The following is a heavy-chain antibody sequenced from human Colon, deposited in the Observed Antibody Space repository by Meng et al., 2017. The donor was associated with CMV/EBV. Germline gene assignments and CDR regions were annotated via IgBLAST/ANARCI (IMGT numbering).Heavy chain of an antibody. CDR3: TRGRIASAGNWLDP. CDR2: IKGDTETA. J-gene: IGHJ5*02. D-gene: IGHD6-13*01. CDR1: GFTFSSYA. Sequence: GESLKISCAASGFTFSSYAITWVRQAPGQGLQWVSSIKGDTETAFYADSVKGRFTISRDNTKNSVYLHLTALRGDDTALYYCTRGRIASAGNWLDPWGQG. V-gene: IGHV3-23*01.